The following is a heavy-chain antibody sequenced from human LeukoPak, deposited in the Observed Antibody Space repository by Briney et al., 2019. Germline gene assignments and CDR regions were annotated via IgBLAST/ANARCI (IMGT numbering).Heavy chain of an antibody. CDR3: ASFCSSTSCYVGGDYFDY. V-gene: IGHV1-2*02. CDR2: INTNSGGT. CDR1: GSTFTGYY. D-gene: IGHD2-2*01. J-gene: IGHJ4*02. Sequence: ASVKVSCKASGSTFTGYYMHWVRRAPGQEGEGMGGINTNSGGTNYAQKFQGRVTMTRDTSISAAYMELSRLRTDDTGVDYCASFCSSTSCYVGGDYFDYWGQGTLVTVSS.